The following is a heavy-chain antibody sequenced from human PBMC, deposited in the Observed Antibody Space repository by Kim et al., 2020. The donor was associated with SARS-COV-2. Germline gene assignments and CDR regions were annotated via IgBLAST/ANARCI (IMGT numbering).Heavy chain of an antibody. J-gene: IGHJ4*02. Sequence: YAAPVNGRFTISRDDSKNTLYLQMNSLKTEDTAVYYGTTAGGFRAPPRDYWGQGTLVTVSS. CDR3: TTAGGFRAPPRDY. V-gene: IGHV3-15*01. D-gene: IGHD3-10*01.